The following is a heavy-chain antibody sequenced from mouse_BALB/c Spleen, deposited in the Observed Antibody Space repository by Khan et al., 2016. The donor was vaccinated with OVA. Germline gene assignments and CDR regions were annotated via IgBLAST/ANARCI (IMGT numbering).Heavy chain of an antibody. V-gene: IGHV1-9*01. Sequence: QVQLKESGAELMKPGASVKISCKATGYTFSSYWIEWVKQRPGHGLEWIGEILPGRGYINYNENFKGKATFTADTSSNIAYRPLNSLTSDDSAVYYCARGAGTTYGMDYWGQGTSVTVSS. D-gene: IGHD4-1*01. CDR1: GYTFSSYW. J-gene: IGHJ4*01. CDR2: ILPGRGYI. CDR3: ARGAGTTYGMDY.